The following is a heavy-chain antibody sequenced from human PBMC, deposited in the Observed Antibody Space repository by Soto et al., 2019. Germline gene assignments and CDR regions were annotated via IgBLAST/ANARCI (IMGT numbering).Heavy chain of an antibody. J-gene: IGHJ6*02. Sequence: SETLSLTCTVSGGSISSYYWSWIRQPPGKGLEWIGYIYYSGSTNYNPPLKSRVTISVDTSKNQFSLKLSSVTAADTAVYYCARDWGYDSSGYPYYYYGMDVWGQGTTVTVSS. CDR1: GGSISSYY. CDR2: IYYSGST. CDR3: ARDWGYDSSGYPYYYYGMDV. D-gene: IGHD3-22*01. V-gene: IGHV4-59*01.